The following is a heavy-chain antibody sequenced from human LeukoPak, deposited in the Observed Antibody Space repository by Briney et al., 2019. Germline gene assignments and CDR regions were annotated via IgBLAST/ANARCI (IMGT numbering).Heavy chain of an antibody. CDR3: ARVEASGYDYGAFDY. Sequence: GGSLRLSCAASGFTFNRHWMSWVRQAPGKGLEWVANIKQDGSEKYYVDSVKGRFTISRDNAKNLLYLQMNSLRAEDTAVYYCARVEASGYDYGAFDYWGQGTLVTVSS. V-gene: IGHV3-7*01. D-gene: IGHD5-12*01. CDR2: IKQDGSEK. J-gene: IGHJ4*02. CDR1: GFTFNRHW.